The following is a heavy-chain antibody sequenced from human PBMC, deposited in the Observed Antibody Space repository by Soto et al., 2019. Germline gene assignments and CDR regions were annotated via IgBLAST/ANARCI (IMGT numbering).Heavy chain of an antibody. V-gene: IGHV1-8*01. CDR2: MNPNSGNT. Sequence: GASVKVSCKASGYAFTSYDINWVRQATGQGLEWMGWMNPNSGNTGYAQKFQGRVTMTRNTSISTAYMELSSLRSEDTAVYYCASYYDILTGDSDYYYYYYMDVWGKGTTVTVSS. D-gene: IGHD3-9*01. CDR1: GYAFTSYD. CDR3: ASYYDILTGDSDYYYYYYMDV. J-gene: IGHJ6*03.